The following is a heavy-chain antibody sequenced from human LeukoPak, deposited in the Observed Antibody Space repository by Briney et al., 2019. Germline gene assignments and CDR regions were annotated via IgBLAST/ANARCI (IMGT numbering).Heavy chain of an antibody. CDR1: GGTFSSYA. Sequence: SVKVPCKASGGTFSSYAISWVRQAPGQGLEWMGGIIPIFGTANYAQKFQGRVTITADESTSTAYMELSSLRSEDTAVYYCARDSGAYSYVNWFDPWGQGTLVTVSS. CDR3: ARDSGAYSYVNWFDP. CDR2: IIPIFGTA. D-gene: IGHD5-18*01. J-gene: IGHJ5*02. V-gene: IGHV1-69*13.